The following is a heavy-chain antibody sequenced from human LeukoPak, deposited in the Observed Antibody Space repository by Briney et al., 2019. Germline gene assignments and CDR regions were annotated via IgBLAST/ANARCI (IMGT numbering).Heavy chain of an antibody. J-gene: IGHJ4*02. CDR1: GGSISSYY. V-gene: IGHV4-59*01. Sequence: PSETLSLTCTVSGGSISSYYWRWIRQPPGKGLEWIGYIYYSGSTNYNPSLKSRVTISVDTSKNQFSLKLSSVTAADTAVYYCARDYCSSTSCYSPHFDYWGQGTLVTVSS. D-gene: IGHD2-2*02. CDR3: ARDYCSSTSCYSPHFDY. CDR2: IYYSGST.